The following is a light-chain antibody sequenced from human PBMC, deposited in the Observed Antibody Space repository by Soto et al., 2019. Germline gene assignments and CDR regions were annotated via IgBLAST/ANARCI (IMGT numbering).Light chain of an antibody. CDR1: QSVSSS. Sequence: EIVMTQSPATLSVSPGARAPLSCRASQSVSSSLAWYQQKPGQAPRLLIYGASSRATGIPDRFSGSGSGTDFTLSISRLEPEDFAVYYCQQYVTTPITFGQGTRLEIK. V-gene: IGKV3-20*01. J-gene: IGKJ5*01. CDR3: QQYVTTPIT. CDR2: GAS.